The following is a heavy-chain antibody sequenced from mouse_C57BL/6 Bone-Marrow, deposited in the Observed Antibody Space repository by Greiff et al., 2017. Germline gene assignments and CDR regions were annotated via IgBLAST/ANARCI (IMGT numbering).Heavy chain of an antibody. CDR2: IYPGNSDT. V-gene: IGHV1-5*01. CDR3: TRFSSCVGWCFDV. J-gene: IGHJ1*03. D-gene: IGHD1-1*01. Sequence: EVQLQQSGTVLARPGASVKMSCKTSGYTFTSYWMHWVKQRPGQGLEWIGAIYPGNSDTSYNQKFKGKAKLTAVTSASTAYMELSSLTNVDSAVYYCTRFSSCVGWCFDVWCTGTTVTVSS. CDR1: GYTFTSYW.